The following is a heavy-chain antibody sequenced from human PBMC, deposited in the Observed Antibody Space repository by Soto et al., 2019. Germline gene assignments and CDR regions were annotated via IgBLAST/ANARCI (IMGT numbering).Heavy chain of an antibody. Sequence: ASVKVSCKASGYTFTSNGISWVRQAPGQGLEWMGWISGYNDNTNYAHKVQVRVTMTSDTSTSTAYMELRSLRSDDTAVYYCERDSGSYYNKKTNFYYYGMDVWGQRTTVPVSS. D-gene: IGHD3-10*01. CDR1: GYTFTSNG. V-gene: IGHV1-18*01. CDR3: ERDSGSYYNKKTNFYYYGMDV. CDR2: ISGYNDNT. J-gene: IGHJ6*02.